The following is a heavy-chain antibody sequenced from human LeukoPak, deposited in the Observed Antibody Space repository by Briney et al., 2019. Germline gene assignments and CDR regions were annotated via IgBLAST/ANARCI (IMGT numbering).Heavy chain of an antibody. CDR1: GYSFTSYW. CDR3: ASTNLLGYCSSTSCDFDY. D-gene: IGHD2-2*01. V-gene: IGHV5-51*01. CDR2: IYPGDSDT. J-gene: IGHJ4*02. Sequence: GESLKISRKGSGYSFTSYWIGWVRQMPGKGLEWMGIIYPGDSDTRYSPSFQGQVTISADKSISTAYLQWSSLKASDTAMYYCASTNLLGYCSSTSCDFDYWGQGTLVTVSS.